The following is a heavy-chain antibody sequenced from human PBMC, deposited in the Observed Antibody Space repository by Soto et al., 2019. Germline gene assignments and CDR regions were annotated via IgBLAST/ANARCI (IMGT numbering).Heavy chain of an antibody. V-gene: IGHV3-30*18. CDR3: AKVSGAAAFFDY. D-gene: IGHD6-13*01. Sequence: GGSLRLSCAASGFTFSSYGMHWVRQAPGEGLEWVAVISYDGSNKYYADSVKGRFTISRDNSKNTLYLQMNSLRAEDTAVYYCAKVSGAAAFFDYWGQGTLVTVSS. CDR2: ISYDGSNK. CDR1: GFTFSSYG. J-gene: IGHJ4*02.